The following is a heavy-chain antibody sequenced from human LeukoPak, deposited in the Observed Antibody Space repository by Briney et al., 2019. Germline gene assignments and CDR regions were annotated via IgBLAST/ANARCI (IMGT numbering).Heavy chain of an antibody. J-gene: IGHJ6*02. CDR1: GVSIASDSYY. CDR3: GRHFSRGWTYHYGMDV. CDR2: IYHSGGT. V-gene: IGHV4-39*01. Sequence: SETLSLTCTFAGVSIASDSYYWGWIRLPPRKGLEWIGSIYHSGGTYYSSSLKSRATVSVAPSKNQFSPKLRSVTAADTAVYYCGRHFSRGWTYHYGMDVWGQGTTVTVSS. D-gene: IGHD6-19*01.